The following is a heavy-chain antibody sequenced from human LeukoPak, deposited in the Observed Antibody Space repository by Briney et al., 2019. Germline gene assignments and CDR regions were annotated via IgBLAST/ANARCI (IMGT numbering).Heavy chain of an antibody. D-gene: IGHD6-13*01. CDR3: ARGAGAAGGRDYYSDY. CDR1: GFTFNIYA. Sequence: GGSPRLSCAASGFTFNIYALHWVRQAPGKGLEWMAVISNDANAKHYADSVKGRFTISRDNSKNMLYLQMNSLRPEDTAVYFCARGAGAAGGRDYYSDYWGQGTLVTVSS. J-gene: IGHJ4*02. V-gene: IGHV3-30*04. CDR2: ISNDANAK.